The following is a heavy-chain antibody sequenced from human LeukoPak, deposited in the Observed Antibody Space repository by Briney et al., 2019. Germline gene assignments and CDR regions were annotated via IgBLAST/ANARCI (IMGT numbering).Heavy chain of an antibody. CDR2: INPNSGGT. D-gene: IGHD3-22*01. J-gene: IGHJ4*02. CDR3: ANPEWDSSGYYYLSY. CDR1: GGTFSNYA. V-gene: IGHV1-2*02. Sequence: ASVTVSCKASGGTFSNYAISWVRQAPGQGLEWMGWINPNSGGTNYAQKFQGRVTMTRDTSISTAYMELSRLRSDDTAVYYCANPEWDSSGYYYLSYWGQGTLVTVSS.